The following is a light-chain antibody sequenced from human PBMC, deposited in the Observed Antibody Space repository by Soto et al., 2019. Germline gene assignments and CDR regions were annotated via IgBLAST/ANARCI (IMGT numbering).Light chain of an antibody. CDR3: QQYGSSPPIT. J-gene: IGKJ5*01. V-gene: IGKV3-20*01. Sequence: IVLTQSPGALCLSPGERATLSCRASQSVSSSYLAWYQQKPGQAPRLLIYGASSRATGIPDRFSGSGSGTDFTLTISRLEPEDFAVYYCQQYGSSPPITFGQGTRLEIK. CDR2: GAS. CDR1: QSVSSSY.